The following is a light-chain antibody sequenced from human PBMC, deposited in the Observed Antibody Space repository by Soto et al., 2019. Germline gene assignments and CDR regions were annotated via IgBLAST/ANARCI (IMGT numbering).Light chain of an antibody. Sequence: EIFMTQSPATLSVSPGEKVILSCRASESVGSTLAWYQQKPGQAPRLLIRGASTRATGVPARFSGSGSGTEFTLPISSLQSEDFAVYYCQQYSTSLTFGGGT. CDR3: QQYSTSLT. V-gene: IGKV3-15*01. CDR1: ESVGST. CDR2: GAS. J-gene: IGKJ4*02.